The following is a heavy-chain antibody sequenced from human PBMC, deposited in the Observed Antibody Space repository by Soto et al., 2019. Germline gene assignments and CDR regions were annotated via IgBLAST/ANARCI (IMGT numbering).Heavy chain of an antibody. Sequence: QVHLVQSGTEVRRPGSSVTVSCKVFGGTFSTYTISWVRQAPGQGLQWMGGISPILRETTYAQNFQGGVSISADISAPTPYMELCDLTSEDTAVYFCGRVPRYSFPTSDSLDQWGQGTRVTISS. V-gene: IGHV1-69*06. CDR3: GRVPRYSFPTSDSLDQ. J-gene: IGHJ4*02. CDR2: ISPILRET. D-gene: IGHD5-18*01. CDR1: GGTFSTYT.